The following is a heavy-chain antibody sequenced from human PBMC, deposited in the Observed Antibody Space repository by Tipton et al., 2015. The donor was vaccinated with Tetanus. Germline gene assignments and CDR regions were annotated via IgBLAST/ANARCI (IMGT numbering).Heavy chain of an antibody. V-gene: IGHV4-34*01. CDR1: GGSFSGYN. J-gene: IGHJ4*02. CDR2: INHSGST. CDR3: ARGTMVRGVIFLDY. D-gene: IGHD3-10*01. Sequence: TLSLTCAVYGGSFSGYNWSWIRQPPGKGLEWIGDINHSGSTNYSPSLKSRVTISVDTSKNQFSLNLNSVTAADTAVYYCARGTMVRGVIFLDYWGQGTLVTVSS.